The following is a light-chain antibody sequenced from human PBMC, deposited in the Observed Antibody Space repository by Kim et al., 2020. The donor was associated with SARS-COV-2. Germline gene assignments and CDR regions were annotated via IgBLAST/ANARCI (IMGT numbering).Light chain of an antibody. CDR2: DVS. CDR1: GSDVGGYNY. J-gene: IGLJ3*02. Sequence: QSVTISCTGTGSDVGGYNYVSWYQQYPGKAPKLMIYDVSKWPSGVPDRFSGSKSGDTASLTISGLQAEDEADYYCCSYAGSYTWVFGGGTQLTVL. CDR3: CSYAGSYTWV. V-gene: IGLV2-11*01.